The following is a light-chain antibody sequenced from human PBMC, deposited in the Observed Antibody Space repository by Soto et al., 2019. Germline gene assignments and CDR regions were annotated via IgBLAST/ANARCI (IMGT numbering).Light chain of an antibody. Sequence: EIVLTQSPGTLSLSPGERATLSCRASQSVSSSYLAWYQQKAGQAPRLLIYGASNRATGIPDRFSGSGSGTDFILTISRLEPEDFAVYYCQQYGTSIFTFGPGTRVDIK. J-gene: IGKJ3*01. CDR1: QSVSSSY. V-gene: IGKV3-20*01. CDR3: QQYGTSIFT. CDR2: GAS.